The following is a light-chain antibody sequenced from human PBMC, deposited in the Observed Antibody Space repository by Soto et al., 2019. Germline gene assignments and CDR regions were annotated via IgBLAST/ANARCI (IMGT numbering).Light chain of an antibody. V-gene: IGLV2-11*01. CDR3: CSYAGSSTL. CDR2: DVS. Sequence: QSVLTQPRSVSGSPGQSVTISCTGTSSDVGAYNYVSWYQQHPGKAPKFMIYDVSKRPSGVPDRFSGSKSGNTASLTISGLQAEDEADYYCCSYAGSSTLFGTGTKVTVL. J-gene: IGLJ1*01. CDR1: SSDVGAYNY.